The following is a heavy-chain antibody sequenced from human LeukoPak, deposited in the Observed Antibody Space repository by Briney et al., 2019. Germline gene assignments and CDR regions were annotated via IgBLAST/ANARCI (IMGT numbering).Heavy chain of an antibody. CDR1: GFTFSSYS. CDR3: ARAPLHLAMYHYFDY. Sequence: GGSLRLSCVVSGFTFSSYSVNWVRQSPGKGLEWVSYISSSSSYIHYADSVKGRFTISRDDAKKSLYLQMNSLRAEDTAVYYCARAPLHLAMYHYFDYWGQGTLVTVSS. CDR2: ISSSSSYI. D-gene: IGHD2-2*01. J-gene: IGHJ4*02. V-gene: IGHV3-21*01.